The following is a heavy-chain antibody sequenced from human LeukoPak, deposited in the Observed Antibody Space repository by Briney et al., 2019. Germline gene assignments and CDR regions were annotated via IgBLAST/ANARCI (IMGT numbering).Heavy chain of an antibody. V-gene: IGHV1-2*06. D-gene: IGHD3-3*01. CDR2: LNPNSGGT. CDR1: GGTFSSYA. Sequence: VASVKVSCKASGGTFSSYAISWVRQAPGQGLEWMGRLNPNSGGTNYARKFQGRVTMTRDTSISTAYMELSRLIFDDTAVYYRAVFGTARMTSDYYFDFWGQGALVTVSS. J-gene: IGHJ4*02. CDR3: AVFGTARMTSDYYFDF.